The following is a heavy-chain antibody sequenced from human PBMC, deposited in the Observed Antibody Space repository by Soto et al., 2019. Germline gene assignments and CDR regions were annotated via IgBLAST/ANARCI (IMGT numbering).Heavy chain of an antibody. CDR1: GGTFSSYA. CDR2: RIPIFGTA. D-gene: IGHD3-16*01. Sequence: ASVKVSCKASGGTFSSYAISWVRQAPGQGLEWMGGRIPIFGTANYAQKFQGRVTITADESTSTPYMELSSLRSEDTAVYYCARALIKGYGMDVWGQGTTVTVSS. CDR3: ARALIKGYGMDV. J-gene: IGHJ6*02. V-gene: IGHV1-69*13.